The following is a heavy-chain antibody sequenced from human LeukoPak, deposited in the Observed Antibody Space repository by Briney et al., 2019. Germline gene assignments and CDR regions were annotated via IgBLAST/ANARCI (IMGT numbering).Heavy chain of an antibody. J-gene: IGHJ4*02. Sequence: PSGTLSLTCGVSGGSIDITNYWSWVRQAPGRGLEWIGEISHDGTRNYNPSLRSRVVMSFDRANNYFPLSLTAVTAADTALYYCTRESRPFCPFAFWGQGVMVTVSS. V-gene: IGHV4-4*02. CDR2: ISHDGTR. CDR3: TRESRPFCPFAF. CDR1: GGSIDITNY. D-gene: IGHD2-2*01.